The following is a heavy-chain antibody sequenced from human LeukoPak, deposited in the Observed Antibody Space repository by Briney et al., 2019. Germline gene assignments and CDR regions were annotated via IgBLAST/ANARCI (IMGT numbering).Heavy chain of an antibody. CDR2: ISSSGSTI. J-gene: IGHJ4*02. D-gene: IGHD1-7*01. V-gene: IGHV3-11*01. Sequence: GGSLRLSCAASGFTFGAYTMNWVRQAPGKGLEWVSYISSSGSTIYYADSVKGRFTISRDNAKNSLYLQMNSLRAEDTAVYYCAREGGDWNYGYWGQGTLVTVPS. CDR3: AREGGDWNYGY. CDR1: GFTFGAYT.